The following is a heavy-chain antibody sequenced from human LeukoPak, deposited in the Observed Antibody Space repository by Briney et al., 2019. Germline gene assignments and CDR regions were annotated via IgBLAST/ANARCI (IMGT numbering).Heavy chain of an antibody. D-gene: IGHD4-23*01. CDR3: AKDIGRYDLRWYNPFDY. CDR2: ILYDGTNK. CDR1: GFTFSSYG. Sequence: GGSLRLSCAASGFTFSSYGMHWVRQAPGKGLEWVAFILYDGTNKYYADSVKGRFTISRDNSKNTLYLQMNSLRAEDTAVYYCAKDIGRYDLRWYNPFDYWGQGTLVTVSS. V-gene: IGHV3-30*02. J-gene: IGHJ4*02.